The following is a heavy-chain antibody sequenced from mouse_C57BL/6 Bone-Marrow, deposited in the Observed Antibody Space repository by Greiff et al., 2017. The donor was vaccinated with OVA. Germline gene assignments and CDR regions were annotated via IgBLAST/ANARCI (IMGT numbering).Heavy chain of an antibody. CDR3: ARGAY. CDR1: GYAFSNYW. CDR2: IYPGDGDI. V-gene: IGHV1-80*01. Sequence: QVQLQQSGAELVKPGASVKFSCKASGYAFSNYWMNWVKQRPGQGLEWIGQIYPGDGDINYNGKFKGQATLTAANSSSTAYMQFSSLTSEDSAVYVCARGAYWGQGTTLTVSS. J-gene: IGHJ2*01.